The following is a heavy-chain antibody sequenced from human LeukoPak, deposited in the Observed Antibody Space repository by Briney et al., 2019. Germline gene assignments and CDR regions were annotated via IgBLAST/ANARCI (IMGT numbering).Heavy chain of an antibody. CDR3: ARHGIAAAGTLLYYFDY. V-gene: IGHV4-34*01. Sequence: SETLSLTCAVYGGSFSGYYWSWIRQPPGKGLEWIGEINHSGSTNYNPSLKSRVTISGDTSKNQFSLKLSSVTAAATAVYYCARHGIAAAGTLLYYFDYWGQGTLVTVSS. J-gene: IGHJ4*02. CDR1: GGSFSGYY. D-gene: IGHD6-13*01. CDR2: INHSGST.